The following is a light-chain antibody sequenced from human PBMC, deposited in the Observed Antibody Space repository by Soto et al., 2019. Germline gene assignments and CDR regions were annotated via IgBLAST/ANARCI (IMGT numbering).Light chain of an antibody. CDR1: SSNIGAGYD. J-gene: IGLJ3*02. Sequence: QSVLTQPPSVSGAPGQRVTISCTGSSSNIGAGYDVHWYQQLPGTAPKLLIYGNSNRPSGVPDRFSGSKSGTPASLAITGLQAEDEADYYCQPYDSSLSGWVFGGGTKLTVL. CDR2: GNS. CDR3: QPYDSSLSGWV. V-gene: IGLV1-40*01.